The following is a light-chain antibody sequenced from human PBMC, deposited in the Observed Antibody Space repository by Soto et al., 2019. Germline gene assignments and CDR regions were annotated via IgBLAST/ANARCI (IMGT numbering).Light chain of an antibody. CDR2: CAS. CDR1: QSVSSSY. CDR3: QQYGSSPPS. Sequence: SGWTKAPGTMTLSPEERATLSCRASQSVSSSYLAWYQQKPGQAPRLLIYCASSRATGIPDRFSGSGYGTDLTLTISRLEPEDCAVYYCQQYGSSPPSVGQGTRLEI. J-gene: IGKJ5*01. V-gene: IGKV3-20*01.